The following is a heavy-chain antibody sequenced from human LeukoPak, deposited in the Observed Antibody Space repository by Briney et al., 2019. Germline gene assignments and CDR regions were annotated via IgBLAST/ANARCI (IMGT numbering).Heavy chain of an antibody. D-gene: IGHD5-18*01. CDR1: GGTFSSYA. V-gene: IGHV1-69*04. CDR2: IIPILGIA. Sequence: SVKVSCKASGGTFSSYAISWVRQAPGQGLEWMGRIIPILGIANYAQKFQVRVTITADKSTSTAYMELSSLRSEDTAVYYCARARGYSYGYRPNDYYYYYGMDVWGQGTTVTVSS. CDR3: ARARGYSYGYRPNDYYYYYGMDV. J-gene: IGHJ6*02.